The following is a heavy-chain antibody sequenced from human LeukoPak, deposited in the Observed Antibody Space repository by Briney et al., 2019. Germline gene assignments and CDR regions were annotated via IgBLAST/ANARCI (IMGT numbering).Heavy chain of an antibody. J-gene: IGHJ4*02. CDR2: IYYSGST. V-gene: IGHV4-39*01. CDR1: GGSISSSSYY. D-gene: IGHD3-22*01. Sequence: SETLSLTCTVSGGSISSSSYYWGWLRQPPGKGLEWIGSIYYSGSTYYNPSLKSRVTISVDTSKNQFSLKLSSVTAADTAVYYCARIYDSSGYGLDYWGQGTLVTVSS. CDR3: ARIYDSSGYGLDY.